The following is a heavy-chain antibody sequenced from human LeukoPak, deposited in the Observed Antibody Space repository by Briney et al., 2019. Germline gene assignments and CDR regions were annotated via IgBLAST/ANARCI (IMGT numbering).Heavy chain of an antibody. CDR2: IYYSGST. Sequence: SETLSLTCTVSGGSISSYYWSWIRQPPGKGLEWIGYIYYSGSTNYNPSLKSRVTISVDTSKNQFSLKLSSVTAADTAVYYCARDDYYDQLGAASDIWGQGTMVTVSS. CDR3: ARDDYYDQLGAASDI. D-gene: IGHD3-22*01. J-gene: IGHJ3*02. V-gene: IGHV4-59*01. CDR1: GGSISSYY.